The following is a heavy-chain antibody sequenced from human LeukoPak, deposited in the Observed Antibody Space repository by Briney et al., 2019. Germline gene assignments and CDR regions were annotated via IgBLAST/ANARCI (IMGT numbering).Heavy chain of an antibody. Sequence: GESLRISCKGSAYSFTSYWISWVRQMPGKGLEWMGRIDPSDSYTNYSPSFQGHVTISADKSISTAYLQSSSLKASDTAMYYCARGGAVERYCSSTSCYWVDAFDIWGQGTMVTVSS. J-gene: IGHJ3*02. D-gene: IGHD2-2*01. CDR3: ARGGAVERYCSSTSCYWVDAFDI. CDR2: IDPSDSYT. V-gene: IGHV5-10-1*01. CDR1: AYSFTSYW.